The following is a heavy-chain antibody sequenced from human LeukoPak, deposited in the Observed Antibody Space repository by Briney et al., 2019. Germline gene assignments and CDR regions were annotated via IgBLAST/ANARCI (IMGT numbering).Heavy chain of an antibody. Sequence: PGGSLRLSCAASGFTFSSYGMHWVRQAPGKGLEWVAVISYDGSNKYYADSVKGRFTISRDNSKNTLYLQMNSLRAEDTAVYYCAKDLYDILTGIFLGIDYWGQGTLVTVS. CDR3: AKDLYDILTGIFLGIDY. CDR2: ISYDGSNK. CDR1: GFTFSSYG. J-gene: IGHJ4*02. D-gene: IGHD3-9*01. V-gene: IGHV3-30*18.